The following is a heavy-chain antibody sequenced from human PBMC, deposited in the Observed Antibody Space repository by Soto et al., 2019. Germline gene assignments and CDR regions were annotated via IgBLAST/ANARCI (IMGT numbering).Heavy chain of an antibody. CDR2: ISSTGSS. D-gene: IGHD2-21*01. V-gene: IGHV4-61*01. J-gene: IGHJ6*02. CDR3: AREPRPLSCRIPRFAYYYKCMDV. CDR1: RGSVSPNTYC. Sequence: PSETLSLRCPVSRGSVSPNTYCWTWVRQPPGKGLEYIGYISSTGSSNYNRSLQSRLTISLXTSKXQFSLKLRSVTAADTAVYYCAREPRPLSCRIPRFAYYYKCMDVWGQGTTVTVSS.